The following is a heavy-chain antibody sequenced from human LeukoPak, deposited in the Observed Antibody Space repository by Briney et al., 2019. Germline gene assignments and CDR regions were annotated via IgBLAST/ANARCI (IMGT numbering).Heavy chain of an antibody. V-gene: IGHV3-23*01. CDR3: GRYYVMDV. J-gene: IGHJ6*02. CDR2: VTGSGAAT. Sequence: PGGSLRLSCAASGFTFSDYSMNWIRQTPGKGLEWLSFVTGSGAATYYADSVKGRFTISRDNSKSTLYLQMNSLRAEDTAVSYCGRYYVMDVWGQGTSVTVSS. CDR1: GFTFSDYS.